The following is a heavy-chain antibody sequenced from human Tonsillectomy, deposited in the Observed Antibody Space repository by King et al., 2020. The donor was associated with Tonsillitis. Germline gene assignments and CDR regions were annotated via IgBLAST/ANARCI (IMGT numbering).Heavy chain of an antibody. CDR3: ARDNLSSSSSFVYYGMDV. D-gene: IGHD6-6*01. J-gene: IGHJ6*02. CDR2: TYYRSKWYN. CDR1: GDSVSSNSAA. V-gene: IGHV6-1*01. Sequence: VQLQQSGPGLVKPSQTLSLTCAISGDSVSSNSAAWNWIRQSPPRGLEWLGRTYYRSKWYNDYAVSVKSRITINPDTSKNQFSLQLNSVTPEDTAVYYCARDNLSSSSSFVYYGMDVWGQGTTVTVSS.